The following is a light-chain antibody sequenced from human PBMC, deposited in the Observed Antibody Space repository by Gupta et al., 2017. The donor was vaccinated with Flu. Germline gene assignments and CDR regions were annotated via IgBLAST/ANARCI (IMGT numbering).Light chain of an antibody. CDR2: EGT. V-gene: IGLV2-23*01. J-gene: IGLJ3*02. CDR3: CSFAGDATWV. CDR1: NADVGNYKF. Sequence: QSALTQPASVSGSPGQSITIPCTGTNADVGNYKFVSWYQQHPGKPPKLIIYEGTKRPSGISGRFSGSKSGDTPSLAISGLQADDEATYYCCSFAGDATWVFGGGTKLTVL.